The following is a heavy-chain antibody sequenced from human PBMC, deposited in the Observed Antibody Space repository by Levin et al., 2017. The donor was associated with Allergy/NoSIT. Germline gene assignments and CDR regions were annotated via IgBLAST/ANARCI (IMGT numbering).Heavy chain of an antibody. V-gene: IGHV1-18*01. CDR3: ARDFDFWSGTGPGYYGMDV. D-gene: IGHD3-3*01. Sequence: VASVKVSCKASGYTFTSYGISWVRQAPGQGLEWMGWISAYNGNTNYAQKLQGRVTMTTDTSTSTAYMELRSLRSDDTAVYYCARDFDFWSGTGPGYYGMDVWGQGTTVTVSS. J-gene: IGHJ6*02. CDR2: ISAYNGNT. CDR1: GYTFTSYG.